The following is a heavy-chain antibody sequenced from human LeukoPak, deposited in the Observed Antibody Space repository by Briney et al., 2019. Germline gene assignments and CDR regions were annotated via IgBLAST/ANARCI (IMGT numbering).Heavy chain of an antibody. D-gene: IGHD3/OR15-3a*01. V-gene: IGHV4-34*01. Sequence: SEPLSLTSAVYGGSFSGCYWSWIRQPRGKGLEWTGEINNSGSTSYNPSLKSRVTISVDTSKNPFSLKLSSVTAADTAVYYCARMDPALYYYYYGMDVWGQGTTVTVSS. CDR3: ARMDPALYYYYYGMDV. CDR2: INNSGST. CDR1: GGSFSGCY. J-gene: IGHJ6*02.